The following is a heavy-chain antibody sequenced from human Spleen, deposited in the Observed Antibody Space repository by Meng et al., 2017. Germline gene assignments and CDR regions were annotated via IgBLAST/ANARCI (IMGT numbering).Heavy chain of an antibody. V-gene: IGHV1-2*06. Sequence: ASVTVSCQPSGYNFPDYYIHWVRQAPGQGLEWMGRINPNTGVTNHAQKFQGSVTMTRDTSISTIYMELSGLRSDDTAVYYCARDLRMGSAWYFFNYWGQGTLVTVSS. J-gene: IGHJ4*02. CDR1: GYNFPDYY. D-gene: IGHD6-19*01. CDR2: INPNTGVT. CDR3: ARDLRMGSAWYFFNY.